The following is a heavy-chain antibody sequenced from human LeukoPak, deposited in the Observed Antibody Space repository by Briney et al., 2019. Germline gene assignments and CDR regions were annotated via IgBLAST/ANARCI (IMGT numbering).Heavy chain of an antibody. V-gene: IGHV4-59*08. CDR3: ARLNHPRLRLIYGMDV. CDR1: GGSISSYY. D-gene: IGHD1-14*01. J-gene: IGHJ6*02. Sequence: SETLSLTCTVSGGSISSYYWSWIRQPPGKGLEWIGYIYCSGSTNYNPSLKSRVTISVDTSKNQFSLKLSSVTAADTAVYYCARLNHPRLRLIYGMDVWGQGTTVTVSS. CDR2: IYCSGST.